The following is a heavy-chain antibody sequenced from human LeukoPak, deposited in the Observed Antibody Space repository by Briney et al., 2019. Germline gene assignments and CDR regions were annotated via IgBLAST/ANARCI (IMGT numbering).Heavy chain of an antibody. J-gene: IGHJ4*02. Sequence: GASVKVSCKASGYTFTSYGISWVRQVPGQGLEWMGWISAYNGNTNYAQKLQGRVTMTTDTSTSTAYMELRSLRSDDTAVYYCARVGTIVVVPAAKSLDYWGQGTLVTVSS. CDR3: ARVGTIVVVPAAKSLDY. V-gene: IGHV1-18*01. D-gene: IGHD2-2*01. CDR2: ISAYNGNT. CDR1: GYTFTSYG.